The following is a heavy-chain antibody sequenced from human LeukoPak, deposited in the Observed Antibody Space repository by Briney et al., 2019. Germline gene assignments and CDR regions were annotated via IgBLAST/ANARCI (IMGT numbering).Heavy chain of an antibody. CDR3: ARDSSPYCGGDCYPTGFDY. CDR1: GGTFSSYA. V-gene: IGHV1-69*05. D-gene: IGHD2-21*02. Sequence: SVKVSCKASGGTFSSYAISWVRQAPGQGLEWMGGIIPIFGTANYAQKFQGRVTITTDESTSTAYMELSSLRSEDTAVYYCARDSSPYCGGDCYPTGFDYWGQGTLVTVSS. CDR2: IIPIFGTA. J-gene: IGHJ4*02.